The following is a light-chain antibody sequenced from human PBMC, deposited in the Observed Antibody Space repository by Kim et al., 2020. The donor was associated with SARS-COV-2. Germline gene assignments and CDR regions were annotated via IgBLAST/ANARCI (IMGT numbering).Light chain of an antibody. CDR3: QTWDSHTFV. Sequence: SVSPGQTVSITCSGDKLGDKYAYWYQQKPGQSPVLVIYQDDKRPSAIPERFSGSNSGDTATLTISGTQPMDEGDYYCQTWDSHTFVFGGGTKVTVL. CDR2: QDD. V-gene: IGLV3-1*01. CDR1: KLGDKY. J-gene: IGLJ1*01.